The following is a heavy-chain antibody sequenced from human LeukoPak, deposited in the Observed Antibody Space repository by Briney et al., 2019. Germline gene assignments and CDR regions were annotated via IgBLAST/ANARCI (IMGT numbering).Heavy chain of an antibody. V-gene: IGHV1-46*03. CDR3: AREAGDIVVVPAASMLDY. D-gene: IGHD2-2*01. J-gene: IGHJ4*02. CDR2: IIPIFGTA. Sequence: ASVKISCKVSGYTFTDYYMHWVQQAPGQGLEWMGGIIPIFGTANYAQKFQGRVTMTTDTSTSTVYMELSSLRSEDTAVYYCAREAGDIVVVPAASMLDYWGQGTLVTVSS. CDR1: GYTFTDYY.